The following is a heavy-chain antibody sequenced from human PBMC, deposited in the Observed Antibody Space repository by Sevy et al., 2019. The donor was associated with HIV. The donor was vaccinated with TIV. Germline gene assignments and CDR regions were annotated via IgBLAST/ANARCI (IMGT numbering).Heavy chain of an antibody. CDR1: GFTFSSYG. V-gene: IGHV3-33*01. Sequence: GGSLRLSCAASGFTFSSYGMHWVRQAPGKGLEWVAVIWYDGSNKYYADSVKARFTISRDNSKNTLYLQMNSLRAEDTAVYYCARDEDTAARPGYFDYWGQGTLVTVSS. D-gene: IGHD6-6*01. CDR3: ARDEDTAARPGYFDY. J-gene: IGHJ4*02. CDR2: IWYDGSNK.